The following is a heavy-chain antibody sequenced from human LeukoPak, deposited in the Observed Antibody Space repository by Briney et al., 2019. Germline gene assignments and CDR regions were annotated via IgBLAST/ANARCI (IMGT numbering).Heavy chain of an antibody. CDR2: IYPSGTT. CDR1: GYSISSGYY. Sequence: SETLSLTCTVSGYSISSGYYWGWIRQPPGKGLEWIGNIYPSGTTYYNPSLKTRVTISVDTSKNQFSLKLSSVTAADTAVYYCARDSSKRGRDGYNYLRAFDIWGQGTMVTVSS. V-gene: IGHV4-38-2*02. J-gene: IGHJ3*02. CDR3: ARDSSKRGRDGYNYLRAFDI. D-gene: IGHD5-24*01.